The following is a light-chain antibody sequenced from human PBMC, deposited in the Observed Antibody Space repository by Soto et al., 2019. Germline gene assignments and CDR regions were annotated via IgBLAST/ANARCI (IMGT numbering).Light chain of an antibody. V-gene: IGKV1-12*01. Sequence: DIQMTQSTSSVSASVGDRVLITCRASQGISILLAWYQQQPGKAPKLLIYAASRLQSGVPSRYRGSGSGTDFTLTISILQPEDFATNHCQQAESFPLSYGGGTKVEIK. CDR2: AAS. CDR3: QQAESFPLS. CDR1: QGISIL. J-gene: IGKJ4*02.